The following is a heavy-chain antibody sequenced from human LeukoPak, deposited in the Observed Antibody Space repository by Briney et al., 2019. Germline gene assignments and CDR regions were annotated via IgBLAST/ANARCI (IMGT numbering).Heavy chain of an antibody. J-gene: IGHJ4*02. CDR2: INPNNGGT. V-gene: IGHV1-2*06. Sequence: GASVKVSCKASGYTFTRYYMHWVRQAPGQGLEWMGRINPNNGGTNYAQKFQARVTMTRDTSISTAYMELSRLRSDDTAVYYCARGGTYYYDSSGYYIGYWGQGTLVTVSS. D-gene: IGHD3-22*01. CDR1: GYTFTRYY. CDR3: ARGGTYYYDSSGYYIGY.